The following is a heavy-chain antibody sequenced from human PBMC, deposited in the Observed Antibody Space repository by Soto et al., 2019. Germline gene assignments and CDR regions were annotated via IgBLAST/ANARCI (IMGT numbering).Heavy chain of an antibody. V-gene: IGHV3-33*01. CDR2: IWNDGINK. CDR3: ARVYCSTTKWYQGRVSFDI. CDR1: GFSFSSYG. J-gene: IGHJ3*02. Sequence: QPGGSLRLSCAASGFSFSSYGIHWVRQAPDKGLEWVAVIWNDGINKYYADSVKGRFTISRDNSKNTVYLQMDSLRAEDTAVYYCARVYCSTTKWYQGRVSFDIWGQGTMVTVSS. D-gene: IGHD2-2*01.